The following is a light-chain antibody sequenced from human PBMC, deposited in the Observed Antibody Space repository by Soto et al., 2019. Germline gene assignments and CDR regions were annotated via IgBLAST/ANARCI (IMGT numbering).Light chain of an antibody. J-gene: IGKJ1*01. CDR2: GAS. CDR3: QQYNKWPPT. CDR1: QSVSSN. Sequence: EIVVTQSPATLSVSPGERATLSCRASQSVSSNLAWYQQKPGQAPRLLINGASTRATGIPARFSGSGSGTEFSLTISSLQSEDFAVYYCQQYNKWPPTFGQGTKVDIK. V-gene: IGKV3-15*01.